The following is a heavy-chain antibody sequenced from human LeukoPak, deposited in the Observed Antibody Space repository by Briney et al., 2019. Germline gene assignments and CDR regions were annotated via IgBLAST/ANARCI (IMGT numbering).Heavy chain of an antibody. CDR2: IYHSGHT. CDR3: ARHPFQYPFDH. J-gene: IGHJ5*02. D-gene: IGHD4-4*01. CDR1: GGSISSDY. V-gene: IGHV4-59*08. Sequence: NASETLSLTCTVSGGSISSDYWSWIRQSPGKGLEWIGYIYHSGHTMSNPSLKSRVSLSLDTSNNQFSLKLSSVTAADTAVYYCARHPFQYPFDHWGQGTVVSVSS.